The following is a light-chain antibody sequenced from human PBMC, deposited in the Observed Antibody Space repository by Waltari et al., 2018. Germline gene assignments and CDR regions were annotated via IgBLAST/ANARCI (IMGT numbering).Light chain of an antibody. CDR3: QVWDANTDPGV. CDR2: YDS. V-gene: IGLV3-21*04. CDR1: NIESKS. Sequence: SYVLTQPPSVSVAPGKTASITCGGNNIESKSVQGYQQKPGQAPILVISYDSDRPSGIPERFSGSNSGNTATLTISRVEAGDEADYYCQVWDANTDPGVFGTGTEVTVL. J-gene: IGLJ1*01.